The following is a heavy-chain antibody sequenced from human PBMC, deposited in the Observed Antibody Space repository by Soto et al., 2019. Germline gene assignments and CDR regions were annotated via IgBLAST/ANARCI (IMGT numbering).Heavy chain of an antibody. V-gene: IGHV4-39*01. CDR3: ATSQKGYNWNYFDH. J-gene: IGHJ4*02. Sequence: SETLSLTCTVSGGTINSGGHYWTWILHHPGKGPEWIGSVFYTGFTSYNPSLESRVSVSVDTSKSQFSLKLSAVTAADTAVYYCATSQKGYNWNYFDHWGQGALVTVSS. D-gene: IGHD1-20*01. CDR2: VFYTGFT. CDR1: GGTINSGGHY.